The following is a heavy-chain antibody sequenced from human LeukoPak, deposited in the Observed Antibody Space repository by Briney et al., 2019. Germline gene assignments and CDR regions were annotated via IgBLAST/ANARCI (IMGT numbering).Heavy chain of an antibody. J-gene: IGHJ3*02. CDR1: GFTFSNAW. CDR2: IKSKTDGGTT. CDR3: TTEQWLVRPDAFDI. V-gene: IGHV3-15*01. Sequence: GGSLRLSCAASGFTFSNAWMSWVRQAPGKGLEWVGRIKSKTDGGTTDYAAPVKGRFTISRDDSKNTLYLQMSSLKTEDTAVYYCTTEQWLVRPDAFDIWGQGTMVTVSS. D-gene: IGHD6-19*01.